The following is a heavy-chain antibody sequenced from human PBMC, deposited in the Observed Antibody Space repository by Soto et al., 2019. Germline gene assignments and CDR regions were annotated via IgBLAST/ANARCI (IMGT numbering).Heavy chain of an antibody. Sequence: EVQLVESGGGLVQPGRSLRLSCAASGFTFDDYAMHWVRQPPGKGLEWVSSISWNSGNLGYADSVKGRLTISRDNAKNSLYLQMNSLRGEDTALYYCAKGASTTVFAFNDYWGQGTLVTVSS. D-gene: IGHD4-17*01. J-gene: IGHJ4*02. CDR3: AKGASTTVFAFNDY. CDR2: ISWNSGNL. V-gene: IGHV3-9*01. CDR1: GFTFDDYA.